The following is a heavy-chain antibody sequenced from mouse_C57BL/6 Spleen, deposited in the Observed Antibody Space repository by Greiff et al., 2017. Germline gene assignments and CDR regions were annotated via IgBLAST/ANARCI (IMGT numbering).Heavy chain of an antibody. CDR1: GYAFSSYW. D-gene: IGHD4-1*01. CDR3: ARSLTGTEGYAMDD. CDR2: IYPGDGDT. J-gene: IGHJ4*01. Sequence: QVQLQQSGAELVKPGASVKISCKASGYAFSSYWMNWVKQRPGKGLEWIGQIYPGDGDTNYNGKFKGKATLTADKSSSTAYMQHSSLTSEDSAVYFCARSLTGTEGYAMDDWGQGTSVTVSS. V-gene: IGHV1-80*01.